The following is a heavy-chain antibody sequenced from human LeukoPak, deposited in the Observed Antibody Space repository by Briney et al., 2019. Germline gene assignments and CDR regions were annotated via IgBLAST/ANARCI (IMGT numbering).Heavy chain of an antibody. CDR2: ISGDGGST. CDR1: GFTFSNYA. D-gene: IGHD6-13*01. Sequence: PGGSLRLSCAASGFTFSNYAMSWVRQAPRKGLEWVSGISGDGGSTYYADSVKGRFTISRGSSENALYLQMNSLGAEDTAVYYCAKTSKYSTTWYDYWGQGTLVTVSS. J-gene: IGHJ4*02. V-gene: IGHV3-23*01. CDR3: AKTSKYSTTWYDY.